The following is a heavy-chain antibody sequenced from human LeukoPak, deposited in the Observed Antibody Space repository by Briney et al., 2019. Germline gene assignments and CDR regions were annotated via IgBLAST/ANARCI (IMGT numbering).Heavy chain of an antibody. D-gene: IGHD3/OR15-3a*01. CDR3: AKGTSLSRFDP. Sequence: GGSLRLSCAASGFIFSSYAMSWVRQAPGKGLEWVSAISGSGGSTYSADSVKGRFTISRDNSKNTLYLQMNSLRAEDTAVYYCAKGTSLSRFDPWGQGTLVTVSS. J-gene: IGHJ5*02. CDR1: GFIFSSYA. V-gene: IGHV3-23*01. CDR2: ISGSGGST.